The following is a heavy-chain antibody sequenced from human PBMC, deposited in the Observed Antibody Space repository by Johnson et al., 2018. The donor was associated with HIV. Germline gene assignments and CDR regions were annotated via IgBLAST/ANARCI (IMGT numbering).Heavy chain of an antibody. CDR1: GFTFSNYG. V-gene: IGHV3-33*06. CDR3: AKVRGWSDDTFDI. J-gene: IGHJ3*02. CDR2: TWVDGSNK. D-gene: IGHD5-12*01. Sequence: QVQLVESGGGVVQPGRSLRLSCAASGFTFSNYGIYWVRQAPGKGLEWVAVTWVDGSNKYYADSVKGRFTIPRDNSKNTLYLQMNSLRAEDTAVYYCAKVRGWSDDTFDIWGQGTMVTVSS.